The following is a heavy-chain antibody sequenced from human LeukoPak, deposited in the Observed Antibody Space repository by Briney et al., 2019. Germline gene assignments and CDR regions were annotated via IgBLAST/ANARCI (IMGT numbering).Heavy chain of an antibody. CDR3: AKDPEAMVISYYFNY. Sequence: GGSLRLSCAASGFTFSSYAMSWVRQAPGKGLEWVSAISGSGLSTYYADSVKGRCTISRDNSKNTLYLQTNSLRAEDTALYYCAKDPEAMVISYYFNYWGQGTLVTVSS. J-gene: IGHJ4*02. CDR2: ISGSGLST. CDR1: GFTFSSYA. D-gene: IGHD5-18*01. V-gene: IGHV3-23*01.